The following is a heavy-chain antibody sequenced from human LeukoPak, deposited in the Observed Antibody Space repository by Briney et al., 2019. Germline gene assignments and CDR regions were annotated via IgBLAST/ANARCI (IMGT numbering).Heavy chain of an antibody. Sequence: KPSETLSLTCAVYGGSFSGYYWSWIRQPPGKGLEWIGEINHSGSTNYNPSLKSRVTISVDTSKNQFSLKLNSVTAADTAVYYCARLAGVDYTDPISFFDYWGQGTLVTVSS. CDR1: GGSFSGYY. V-gene: IGHV4-34*01. CDR3: ARLAGVDYTDPISFFDY. D-gene: IGHD4-11*01. CDR2: INHSGST. J-gene: IGHJ4*02.